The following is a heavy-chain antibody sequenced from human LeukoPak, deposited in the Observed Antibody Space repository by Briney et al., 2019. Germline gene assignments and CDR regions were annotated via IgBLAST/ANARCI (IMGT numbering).Heavy chain of an antibody. CDR2: ISYDGSNK. Sequence: QPGRSLRLSCAAPGFTFSSYGMHWVRQAPGKGLEWVAVISYDGSNKYYADSVKGRFTISRDNSKNTLYLQMNSLRAEDTAVYYCASKMATPDPDYWGQGTLVTVSS. CDR1: GFTFSSYG. D-gene: IGHD5-24*01. V-gene: IGHV3-30*03. CDR3: ASKMATPDPDY. J-gene: IGHJ4*02.